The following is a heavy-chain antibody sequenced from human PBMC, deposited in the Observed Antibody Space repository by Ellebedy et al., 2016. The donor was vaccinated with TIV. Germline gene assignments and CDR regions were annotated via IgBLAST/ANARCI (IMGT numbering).Heavy chain of an antibody. D-gene: IGHD3-22*01. CDR1: GFTFSSYD. CDR2: ISNTGSRT. J-gene: IGHJ4*02. V-gene: IGHV3-23*01. Sequence: PGGSLRLSCAASGFTFSSYDMSCVSPAQGKGLEWVSTISNTGSRTYYADSVEGRFIISRENSKKTLYLQMNSLIADYTAVDYCAKGRGGGSDSSAPRYYFDYWGRGTLVTVSS. CDR3: AKGRGGGSDSSAPRYYFDY.